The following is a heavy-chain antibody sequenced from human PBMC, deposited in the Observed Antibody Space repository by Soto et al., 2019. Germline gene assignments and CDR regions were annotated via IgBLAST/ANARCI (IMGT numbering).Heavy chain of an antibody. CDR1: GETFTSYD. V-gene: IGHV1-8*01. CDR3: ARVSLRWCGSPIDF. Sequence: ASVKGSCKASGETFTSYDINWVRQATGQGLEWMGWMNPNSGNTGYAQKFQGRVTMTRNTSISTAYMELSSLRSEDTAVYYCARVSLRWCGSPIDFWCQATLVTVSS. D-gene: IGHD3-10*01. J-gene: IGHJ4*02. CDR2: MNPNSGNT.